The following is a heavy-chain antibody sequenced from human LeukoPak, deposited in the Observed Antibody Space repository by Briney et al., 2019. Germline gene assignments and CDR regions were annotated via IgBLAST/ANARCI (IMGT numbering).Heavy chain of an antibody. CDR2: ISYDGSNK. Sequence: PGGSLRLSCAASGFTFSSYAMHWVRQAPGKGLEWVAVISYDGSNKYYADSVKGRFTISRDNSKNTLYLQMNSLRAEDTAVYYCAKGILGGATRHDYWGQGTLVTVSS. J-gene: IGHJ4*02. V-gene: IGHV3-30-3*01. CDR3: AKGILGGATRHDY. CDR1: GFTFSSYA. D-gene: IGHD3-3*01.